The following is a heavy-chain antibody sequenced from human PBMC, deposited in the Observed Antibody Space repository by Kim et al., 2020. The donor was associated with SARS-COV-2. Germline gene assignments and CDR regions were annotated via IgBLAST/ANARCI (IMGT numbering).Heavy chain of an antibody. Sequence: SETLSLTCTVSGGSISSSSFYWGWLRQPPGKGLEWIGSIYYSGSTYSNPSLKSRVTISVDTYKNQFSLKLSSVTAADAAVYYCAGWAYQGYGSGSYYRDYWGQGTLVTVSS. CDR3: AGWAYQGYGSGSYYRDY. CDR2: IYYSGST. D-gene: IGHD3-10*01. J-gene: IGHJ4*02. CDR1: GGSISSSSFY. V-gene: IGHV4-39*07.